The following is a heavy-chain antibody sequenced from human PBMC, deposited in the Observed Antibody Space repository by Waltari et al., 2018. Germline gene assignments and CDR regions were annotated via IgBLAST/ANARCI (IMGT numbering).Heavy chain of an antibody. CDR2: INHSGST. J-gene: IGHJ4*02. CDR3: ARRAYDSSGYYSRGYFDY. Sequence: QVQLQQWGAGLLQPSETLSLTCAVYGGSFSGYYWSWIRQPPGKGLEWIGEINHSGSTNYNPSLKSRVTISVDTSKNQFSLKLSSVTAADTAVYYCARRAYDSSGYYSRGYFDYWGQGTLVTVSS. D-gene: IGHD3-22*01. V-gene: IGHV4-34*01. CDR1: GGSFSGYY.